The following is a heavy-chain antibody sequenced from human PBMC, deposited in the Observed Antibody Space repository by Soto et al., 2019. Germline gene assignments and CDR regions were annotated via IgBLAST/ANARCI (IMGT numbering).Heavy chain of an antibody. D-gene: IGHD2-8*01. Sequence: PSETLSLTCAVSGYSIRDNYFWGWIRQLPGKGLEWIGEINHSGSTNYNPSLKSRVTISVDTSKNQFSLKLSSVTAADTAVYYCARGGWGCTNGVCSPRYYYYYYGMDVCGQGTTVTVSS. J-gene: IGHJ6*02. V-gene: IGHV4-34*01. CDR2: INHSGST. CDR3: ARGGWGCTNGVCSPRYYYYYYGMDV. CDR1: GYSIRDNYF.